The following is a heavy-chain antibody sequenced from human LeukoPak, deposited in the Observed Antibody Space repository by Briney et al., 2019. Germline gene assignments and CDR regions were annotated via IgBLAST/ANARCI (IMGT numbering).Heavy chain of an antibody. J-gene: IGHJ4*02. V-gene: IGHV4-59*01. CDR2: IYYSGST. CDR3: ARADFYSILPFDY. D-gene: IGHD2-21*01. Sequence: SETLSLTFTVSGGSTSSYYWSWLRQPPGKGLEWIGDIYYSGSTNYNPSLTSRGTISVDTSKNQFSLKLSSVTAADTDVYYCARADFYSILPFDYWGQGTLVTVSS. CDR1: GGSTSSYY.